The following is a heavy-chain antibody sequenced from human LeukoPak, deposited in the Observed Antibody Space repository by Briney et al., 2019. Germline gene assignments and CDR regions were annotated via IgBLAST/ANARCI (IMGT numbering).Heavy chain of an antibody. D-gene: IGHD6-25*01. CDR3: ARAGGVKTAALDLDY. CDR1: GGSISSGSYY. V-gene: IGHV4-61*02. Sequence: SETLSPTCTVSGGSISSGSYYWSWIRQPAGKGLEWIGRIYTRGSTNYNPSLKSRVTMSVDTSKNQFSLKLNSVTAADTAVYYCARAGGVKTAALDLDYWGQGTLVTVSS. J-gene: IGHJ4*02. CDR2: IYTRGST.